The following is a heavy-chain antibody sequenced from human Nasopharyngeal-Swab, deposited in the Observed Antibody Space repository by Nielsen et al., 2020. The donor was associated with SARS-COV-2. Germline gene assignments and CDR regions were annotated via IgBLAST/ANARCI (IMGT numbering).Heavy chain of an antibody. Sequence: GGSLSLSCPSSAFTFFIFSMNWVRQVPGKGLEWVSEISGSGGTTYYADSVKGRFTISRDNSKNTLHLQMNSLRVEDTGVYYCAKDLHSSSWPVGYWGQGTLVTVSS. J-gene: IGHJ4*02. CDR2: ISGSGGTT. CDR1: AFTFFIFS. V-gene: IGHV3-23*01. D-gene: IGHD6-6*01. CDR3: AKDLHSSSWPVGY.